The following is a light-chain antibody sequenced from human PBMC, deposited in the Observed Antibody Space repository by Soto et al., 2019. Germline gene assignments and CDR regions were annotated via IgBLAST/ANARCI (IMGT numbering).Light chain of an antibody. CDR1: QSVSSSY. CDR2: GAS. Sequence: EIVLTQSPGTLSLSPGERATLSCRASQSVSSSYLAWYQQKPGQAPRLLIYGASSRATGIPVRFSGSGSGTAFALTVSRLEPEDVEVYYCQRYGSSPLVGPGNKVDI. CDR3: QRYGSSPL. V-gene: IGKV3-20*01. J-gene: IGKJ3*01.